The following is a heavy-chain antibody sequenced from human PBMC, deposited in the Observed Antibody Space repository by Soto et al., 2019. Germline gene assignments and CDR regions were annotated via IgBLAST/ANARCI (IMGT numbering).Heavy chain of an antibody. Sequence: LGESLKISCKGSGYSFTSYWIGWVRQMPGKGLEWMGIIYPGDSDTRYSPSFQGQVTISADKSISTAYLQWSSLKASDTAMYYCARHQTYYYDSSGYYYAKSNYYYYGMDVWGQGTTVTVSS. CDR2: IYPGDSDT. J-gene: IGHJ6*02. V-gene: IGHV5-51*01. D-gene: IGHD3-22*01. CDR3: ARHQTYYYDSSGYYYAKSNYYYYGMDV. CDR1: GYSFTSYW.